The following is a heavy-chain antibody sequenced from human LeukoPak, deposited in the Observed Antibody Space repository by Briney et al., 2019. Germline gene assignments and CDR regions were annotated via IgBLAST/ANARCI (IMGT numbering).Heavy chain of an antibody. D-gene: IGHD3-10*01. CDR2: INPSSGGT. CDR3: AREEGIYGSGSYCLDY. V-gene: IGHV1-2*04. CDR1: GYTFTGYY. Sequence: RASVKVSCKASGYTFTGYYMHWVRQAPGQGLEWMGWINPSSGGTNYAQKFQGCVTMTRDTSIGTAYMELSRLRSDDTAVYYCAREEGIYGSGSYCLDYWGQGTLVTVSS. J-gene: IGHJ4*02.